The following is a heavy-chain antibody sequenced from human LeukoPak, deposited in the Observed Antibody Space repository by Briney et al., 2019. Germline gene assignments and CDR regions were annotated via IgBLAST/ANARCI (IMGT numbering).Heavy chain of an antibody. CDR3: AKRMGPSIAAADLDY. D-gene: IGHD6-13*01. V-gene: IGHV3-30*18. CDR2: ISYDGSNK. CDR1: WFTLSCFC. J-gene: IGHJ4*02. Sequence: PGGAPRISCSAPWFTLSCFCIHLVRPAPRQGPEGGGVISYDGSNKYYADSVKGRFTISRDNSKNTLYLQMNSLRPEDTAVYHCAKRMGPSIAAADLDYWGQGTLVIVSS.